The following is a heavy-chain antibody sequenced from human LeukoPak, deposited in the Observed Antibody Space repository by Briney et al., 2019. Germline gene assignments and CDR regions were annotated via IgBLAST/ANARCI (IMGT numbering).Heavy chain of an antibody. V-gene: IGHV4-4*07. J-gene: IGHJ4*02. CDR3: ARQYCSSTSCYGGIWDY. D-gene: IGHD2-2*01. Sequence: SETLSLTCTVSGGSISSYYWSWIRQPVEKGLEWIGRIYTSGSTNYNPSLKSRVTMSVDTSKNQFSLKLSSVTAADTAVYYCARQYCSSTSCYGGIWDYWGQGTLVTVSS. CDR1: GGSISSYY. CDR2: IYTSGST.